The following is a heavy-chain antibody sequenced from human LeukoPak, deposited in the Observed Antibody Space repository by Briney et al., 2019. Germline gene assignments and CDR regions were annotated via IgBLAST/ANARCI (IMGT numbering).Heavy chain of an antibody. J-gene: IGHJ6*03. V-gene: IGHV3-15*01. CDR3: TTGRSGYYSIYYYYYYMDV. CDR1: GFTFSNAW. D-gene: IGHD3-3*01. CDR2: IKSKTDGETT. Sequence: GGSLRLSCAASGFTFSNAWMSWVRQAPGKGPEWVGHIKSKTDGETTDYAAPVKGRFTISRDDSKNTLYLQMNSLKTEDTAVYYCTTGRSGYYSIYYYYYYMDVWGKGTTVTVSS.